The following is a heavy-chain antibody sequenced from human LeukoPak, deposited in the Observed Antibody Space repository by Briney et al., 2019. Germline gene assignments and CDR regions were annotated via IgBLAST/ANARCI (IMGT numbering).Heavy chain of an antibody. Sequence: PGGSLRLSCAASGFTFSSYAMSWVRQAPGKGLEWVSAISGSGGSTYYADSVKGRFTISRDNSKNTLYLQMNSLRAEDTAVYYCAKDGSYGYGRIGFDYWGQGTLVTVSS. V-gene: IGHV3-23*01. J-gene: IGHJ4*02. CDR1: GFTFSSYA. D-gene: IGHD5-18*01. CDR2: ISGSGGST. CDR3: AKDGSYGYGRIGFDY.